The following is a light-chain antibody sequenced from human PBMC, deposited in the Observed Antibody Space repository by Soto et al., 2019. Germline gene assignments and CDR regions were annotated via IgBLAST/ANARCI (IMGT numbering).Light chain of an antibody. J-gene: IGKJ4*01. CDR2: AAS. Sequence: DIQMTQSPSSLSASVGDRFTITCRASQSISSYLNWYQQKPGKAPKLLIYAASSLQSGVPSRFSGIGSGTDFTLSISSLQPEDFATYYCQQSYSGPLTFGGGTKVDIK. CDR1: QSISSY. V-gene: IGKV1-39*01. CDR3: QQSYSGPLT.